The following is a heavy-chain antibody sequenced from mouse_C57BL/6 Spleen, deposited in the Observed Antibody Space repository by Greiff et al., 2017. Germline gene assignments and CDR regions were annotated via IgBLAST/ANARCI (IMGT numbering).Heavy chain of an antibody. V-gene: IGHV5-17*01. CDR1: GFTFSDYG. CDR2: ISSGSSTI. Sequence: DVMLVESGGGLVKPGGSLKLSCAASGFTFSDYGMHWVRQAPEKGLEWVAYISSGSSTIYYADTVKGRFTISRDNAKNTLFLQMTSLRSEDTAMYYCARLYDCYHFDYWGKGTTLTVSS. CDR3: ARLYDCYHFDY. D-gene: IGHD2-3*01. J-gene: IGHJ2*01.